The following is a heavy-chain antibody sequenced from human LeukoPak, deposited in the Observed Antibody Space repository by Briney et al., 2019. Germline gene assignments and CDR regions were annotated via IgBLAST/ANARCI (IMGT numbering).Heavy chain of an antibody. Sequence: SETLSLTCAFYGGSFSGYNWSWIRQPRGKGLEWIGEINHSGSTNYNPSLKSRVTISVDTSKNQFSLKLSSVTAADTAVYYCARHTRSTVTTMVDYWGQGTLVTVSS. V-gene: IGHV4-34*01. J-gene: IGHJ4*02. CDR2: INHSGST. D-gene: IGHD4-17*01. CDR1: GGSFSGYN. CDR3: ARHTRSTVTTMVDY.